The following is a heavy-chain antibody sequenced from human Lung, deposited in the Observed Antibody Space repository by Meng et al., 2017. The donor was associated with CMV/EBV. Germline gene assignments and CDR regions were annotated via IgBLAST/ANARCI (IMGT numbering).Heavy chain of an antibody. V-gene: IGHV4-59*01. Sequence: SETLSLXCTVSGASISSNYWSWSRRPPGQGLEYIGSISSTGYLEYSPSLKGRVTISLDTSKNHFSLKLTSVTVADTAMYYCAGPDDKGSSPHDPFDIWGQGXMVTVSS. J-gene: IGHJ3*02. CDR3: AGPDDKGSSPHDPFDI. D-gene: IGHD1-1*01. CDR1: GASISSNY. CDR2: ISSTGYL.